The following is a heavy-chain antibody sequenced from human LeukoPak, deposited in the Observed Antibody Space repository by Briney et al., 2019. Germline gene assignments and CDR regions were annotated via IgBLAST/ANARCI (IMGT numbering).Heavy chain of an antibody. CDR3: ARVSRDITMVRGVIITYNWFDP. CDR2: ISSSGSTI. V-gene: IGHV3-48*03. CDR1: GFTFSSYE. J-gene: IGHJ5*02. D-gene: IGHD3-10*01. Sequence: GGSLRLSCAASGFTFSSYEMNWVRQAPGKGLEWVSYISSSGSTIYYADSVKGRFTISRDNAKNSLYLQMNSLRAEDTAVYYCARVSRDITMVRGVIITYNWFDPWGQGTLVTVSS.